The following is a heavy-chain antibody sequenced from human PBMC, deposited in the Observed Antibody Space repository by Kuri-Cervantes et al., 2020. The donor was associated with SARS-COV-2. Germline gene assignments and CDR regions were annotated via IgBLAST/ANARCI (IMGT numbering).Heavy chain of an antibody. CDR2: IYYSGST. D-gene: IGHD6-19*01. J-gene: IGHJ6*02. CDR1: GGSISSYY. CDR3: ARGVGAAVAGTLITIYYYYGMDV. V-gene: IGHV4-59*12. Sequence: SETLSLTCTVSGGSISSYYWSWIRQPPGKGLEWIGYIYYSGSTNYNPSLKSRVTISVDTSKNQFSLKLSSVTAADTAVYYCARGVGAAVAGTLITIYYYYGMDVWGQGTTVTGYS.